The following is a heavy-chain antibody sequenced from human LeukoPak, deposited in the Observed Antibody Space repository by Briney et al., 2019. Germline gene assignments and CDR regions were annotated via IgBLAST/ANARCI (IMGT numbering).Heavy chain of an antibody. J-gene: IGHJ4*02. CDR2: IRYDGSNK. V-gene: IGHV3-30*02. CDR1: GLTFSGYG. Sequence: VGSLRLSCAASGLTFSGYGMHSVCEAPDKRLGWVAFIRYDGSNKYYADSVKGRFTISRDNSKNTLYLQMNSLRAEDTAVYYCAKGVDYWGQGTLVTVSS. CDR3: AKGVDY.